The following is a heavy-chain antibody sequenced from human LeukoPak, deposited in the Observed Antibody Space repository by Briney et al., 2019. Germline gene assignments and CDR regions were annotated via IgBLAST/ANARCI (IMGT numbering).Heavy chain of an antibody. D-gene: IGHD3-10*01. Sequence: GASVKVSCKVSGYTLTELSMHWVRQAPGKGLEWMGGFDPEDGETIYAQKFQGRVTMTEDTSTDTAYMELSSLGSEDTAVYYCATDLRRFGELSFDYWGQGTLVTVSS. CDR2: FDPEDGET. V-gene: IGHV1-24*01. J-gene: IGHJ4*02. CDR3: ATDLRRFGELSFDY. CDR1: GYTLTELS.